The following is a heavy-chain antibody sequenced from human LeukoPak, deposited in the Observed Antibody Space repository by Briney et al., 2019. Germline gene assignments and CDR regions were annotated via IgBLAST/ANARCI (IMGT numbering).Heavy chain of an antibody. J-gene: IGHJ4*02. CDR3: ARGGSLAVAPHLYYFDY. CDR1: GYTFTAYY. D-gene: IGHD6-19*01. Sequence: ASVKVSCKASGYTFTAYYIHWVRQAPGQGLEWMGIINPSGSSTTYAQNFQGRVTMTRDTSTSAVYMELSSLRSEDTAVYYCARGGSLAVAPHLYYFDYWGQGTLVTVSS. CDR2: INPSGSST. V-gene: IGHV1-46*01.